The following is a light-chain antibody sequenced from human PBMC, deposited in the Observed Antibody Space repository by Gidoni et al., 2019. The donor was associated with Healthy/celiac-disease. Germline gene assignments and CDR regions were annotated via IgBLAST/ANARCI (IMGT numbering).Light chain of an antibody. CDR1: SSNIGSGYD. Sequence: QSVLTQPPAVSGAPGQRVTITCTGSSSNIGSGYDVHWYQPLPGTAPKLLRNVNTNQPSGVPDRFSGSNSVTSASPAITGVQSEDEADYYCQSYDSSLSGSVFGGGTKLTVL. V-gene: IGLV1-40*01. J-gene: IGLJ2*01. CDR3: QSYDSSLSGSV. CDR2: VNT.